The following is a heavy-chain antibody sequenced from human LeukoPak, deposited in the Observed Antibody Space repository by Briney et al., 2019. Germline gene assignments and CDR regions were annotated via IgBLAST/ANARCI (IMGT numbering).Heavy chain of an antibody. CDR2: LTASGGTT. J-gene: IGHJ4*02. V-gene: IGHV3-23*01. CDR3: AKVETAAAATLRGFDY. D-gene: IGHD6-13*01. CDR1: RVTFTAYP. Sequence: GGSLRLSCAASRVTFTAYPMTWVRQAPGKGLEWVSTLTASGGTTYYADSVRGRFTISRDNSKNTLYLQMNSLRAEDTAVYYCAKVETAAAATLRGFDYWGQGTLVTVSS.